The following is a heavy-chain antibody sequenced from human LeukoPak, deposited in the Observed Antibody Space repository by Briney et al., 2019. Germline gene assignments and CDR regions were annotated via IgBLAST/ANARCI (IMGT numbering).Heavy chain of an antibody. CDR1: GFSFGSFP. V-gene: IGHV3-30*04. J-gene: IGHJ1*01. CDR2: IASDGSNT. CDR3: VKDKDLDTTAYWLK. D-gene: IGHD3-9*01. Sequence: GGSLRLSCAASGFSFGSFPMHWVRQTPDKGLAWVAVIASDGSNTYYADSVSGRFTISRDNSNNTLYLQLTSLKAEDTAVYYCVKDKDLDTTAYWLKWGQGTLVTVSS.